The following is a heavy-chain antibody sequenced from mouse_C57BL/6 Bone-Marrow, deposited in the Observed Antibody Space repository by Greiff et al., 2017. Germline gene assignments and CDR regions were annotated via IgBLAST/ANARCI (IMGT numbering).Heavy chain of an antibody. CDR2: IYPGGGYT. D-gene: IGHD1-1*01. J-gene: IGHJ3*01. Sequence: VKLQESGAELVRPGTSVKMSCKASGYTFTNYWIGWAKQRPGHGLEWIGDIYPGGGYTNYNEKFKGKATLTADKSSSTAYMQFSSLTSEDSAIYYCARWGSSQAWFAYWGQGTLVTVSA. CDR3: ARWGSSQAWFAY. V-gene: IGHV1-63*01. CDR1: GYTFTNYW.